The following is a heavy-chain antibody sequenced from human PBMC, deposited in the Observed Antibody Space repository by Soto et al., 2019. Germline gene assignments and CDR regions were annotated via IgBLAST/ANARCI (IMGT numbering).Heavy chain of an antibody. D-gene: IGHD3-10*01. J-gene: IGHJ4*02. CDR1: GGTFSSYT. Sequence: SVKVSCKASGGTFSSYTISWVRQAPGQGLEWMGRIIPILGIANYAQKFQGRVTITADKSTSTAYMELSSLRSEDTAVYYCASMYGSGSSIDYWGQGTLVTVSS. V-gene: IGHV1-69*02. CDR3: ASMYGSGSSIDY. CDR2: IIPILGIA.